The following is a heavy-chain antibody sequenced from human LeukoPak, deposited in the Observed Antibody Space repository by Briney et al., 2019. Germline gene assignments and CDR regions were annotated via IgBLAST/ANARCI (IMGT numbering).Heavy chain of an antibody. CDR1: GGSISSSSYY. J-gene: IGHJ6*03. CDR3: ARAPYSSGWYRDYYYYMDV. Sequence: DPSETLSLTCTVSGGSISSSSYYWGWIRQPPGKGLEWIGSIYYSGSTYYNPSLKSRVTISVDTSKNQFSLKLSSVTAADTAVYYCARAPYSSGWYRDYYYYMDVWGKGTTVTISS. D-gene: IGHD6-19*01. V-gene: IGHV4-39*07. CDR2: IYYSGST.